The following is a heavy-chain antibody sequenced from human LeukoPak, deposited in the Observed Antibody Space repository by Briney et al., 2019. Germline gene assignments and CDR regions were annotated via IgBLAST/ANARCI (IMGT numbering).Heavy chain of an antibody. CDR1: GYTFTSYD. Sequence: ASVKVSCKPSGYTFTSYDINWERQATEQGLEWMGWMNPNSANTGYAKKFQGRVTITRNTSISTAYMELSSLGAEDTAVYYCARGIAAAGSYYFDYWGQGTLVTVSS. CDR3: ARGIAAAGSYYFDY. CDR2: MNPNSANT. J-gene: IGHJ4*02. V-gene: IGHV1-8*03. D-gene: IGHD6-13*01.